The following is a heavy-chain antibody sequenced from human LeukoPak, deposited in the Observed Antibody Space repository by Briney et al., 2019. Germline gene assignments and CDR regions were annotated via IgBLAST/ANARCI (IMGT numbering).Heavy chain of an antibody. CDR3: AITRDIVVVVAAPNFQH. CDR2: IIPISGTA. CDR1: GYTFTGYY. J-gene: IGHJ1*01. D-gene: IGHD2-15*01. V-gene: IGHV1-69*05. Sequence: SVKVSCKASGYTFTGYYMHWVRQAHGQGLEWMGRIIPISGTANYAQKFQGRVTITTDESTSTAYMELSSLRSEDTAVYYCAITRDIVVVVAAPNFQHWGQGALVTVSS.